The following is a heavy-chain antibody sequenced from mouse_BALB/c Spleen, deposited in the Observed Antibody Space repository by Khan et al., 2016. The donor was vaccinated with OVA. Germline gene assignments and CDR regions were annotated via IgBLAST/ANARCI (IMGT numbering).Heavy chain of an antibody. CDR3: ARDGYSPWFAY. J-gene: IGHJ3*01. D-gene: IGHD2-3*01. CDR2: IDPENGNT. CDR1: GFNIKDYY. V-gene: IGHV14-1*02. Sequence: VQLQQSGAELVRPGALVKLSCKASGFNIKDYYMHWVKQRPEQGLVWLGRIDPENGNTIYDPKFQGKASITSDTSSNTAYLQLSSLTSEDTAVYYCARDGYSPWFAYWGQGTLVTVSA.